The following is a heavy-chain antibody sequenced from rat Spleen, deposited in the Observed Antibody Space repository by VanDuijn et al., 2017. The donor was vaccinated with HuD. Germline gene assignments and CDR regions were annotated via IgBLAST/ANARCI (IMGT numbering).Heavy chain of an antibody. D-gene: IGHD1-9*01. J-gene: IGHJ2*01. CDR1: GYSITSNY. Sequence: EVQLQESGPGLVKPSQSLSLTCSVTGYSITSNYWGWIRKFPGNKMEWMGYISYSGSTNYNPSLRSRISITRDTSKNQFFLQLNSVTTEDTATYYCARRHYGYTDYFDYWGQGVMVTVSS. V-gene: IGHV3-1*01. CDR3: ARRHYGYTDYFDY. CDR2: ISYSGST.